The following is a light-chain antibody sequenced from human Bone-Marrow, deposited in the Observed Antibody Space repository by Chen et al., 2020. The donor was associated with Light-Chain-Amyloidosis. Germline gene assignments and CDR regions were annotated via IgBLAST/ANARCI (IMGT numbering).Light chain of an antibody. CDR3: QVWGRSSDRPV. V-gene: IGLV3-21*02. CDR2: DDS. J-gene: IGLJ3*02. CDR1: NIGSTS. Sequence: SYVLTHPSSVSVATGHTATILCGGNNIGSTSVHWYQQPPGQARLLVFYDDSDRPSGLPERLSGSNSGNTATLTISRVEAGDEADYYCQVWGRSSDRPVFGGGTKLTVL.